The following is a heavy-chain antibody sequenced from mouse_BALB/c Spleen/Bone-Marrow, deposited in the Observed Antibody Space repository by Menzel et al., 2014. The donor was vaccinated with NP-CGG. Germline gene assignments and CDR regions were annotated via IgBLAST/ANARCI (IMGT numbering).Heavy chain of an antibody. Sequence: EVKLMESGGELVKPGGSLKLSCAASGFTFSNYGMSWVRQTPDKRLEWVATISSGGSYTYFPDSVKGRFTISRDNAKNTLYLQMNSLKSEDAAMYYCARLTPDYAMDYWGQGTSVTVSS. CDR2: ISSGGSYT. J-gene: IGHJ4*01. CDR1: GFTFSNYG. CDR3: ARLTPDYAMDY. V-gene: IGHV5-6*01. D-gene: IGHD1-3*01.